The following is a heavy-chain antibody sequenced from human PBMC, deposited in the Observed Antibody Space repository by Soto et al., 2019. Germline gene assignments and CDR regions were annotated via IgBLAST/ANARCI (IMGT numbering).Heavy chain of an antibody. D-gene: IGHD3-22*01. CDR3: GREPYISGHYSGGCDV. CDR1: GFTFSSYA. V-gene: IGHV3-30*04. J-gene: IGHJ3*01. Sequence: SLRLSCAASGFTFSSYAMHWVRQAPGKGLEWVAVVSHDGKTEYHAASVKGRFTISRDTSANILSLQMNSLRDEDTAVYYCGREPYISGHYSGGCDVWGQGTMVTVSS. CDR2: VSHDGKTE.